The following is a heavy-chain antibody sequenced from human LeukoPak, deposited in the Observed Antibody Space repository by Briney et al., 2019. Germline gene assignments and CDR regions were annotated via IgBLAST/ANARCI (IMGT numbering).Heavy chain of an antibody. CDR3: ARPAYTAAYDL. V-gene: IGHV3-7*01. Sequence: GGSLRLSCAASGFTFSTYWMSWVRQAPGKGLEWVANIKQDGSTKYYVDSVKGRFTISRDNAKNSLYLQMNSLRAEDTAVYYCARPAYTAAYDLWGQGTMVTVSS. CDR1: GFTFSTYW. D-gene: IGHD3-16*01. CDR2: IKQDGSTK. J-gene: IGHJ3*01.